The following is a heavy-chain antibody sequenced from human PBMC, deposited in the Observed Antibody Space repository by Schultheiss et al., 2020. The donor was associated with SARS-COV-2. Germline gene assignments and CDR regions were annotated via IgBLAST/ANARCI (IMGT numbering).Heavy chain of an antibody. CDR3: ASQRTTTVTIDYYYYGMDV. CDR2: IIPIFGTA. CDR1: GYTFTGYY. J-gene: IGHJ6*02. D-gene: IGHD4-17*01. V-gene: IGHV1-69*13. Sequence: SVKVSCKASGYTFTGYYMYWVRQAPGEGLEWMGGIIPIFGTANYAQKFQGRVTITADESTSTAYMELSSLRSEDTAVYYCASQRTTTVTIDYYYYGMDVWGQGTTVTVSS.